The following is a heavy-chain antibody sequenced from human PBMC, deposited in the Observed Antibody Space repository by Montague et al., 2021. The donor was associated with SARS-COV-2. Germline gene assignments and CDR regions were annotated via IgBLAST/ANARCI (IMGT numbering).Heavy chain of an antibody. CDR2: IYYSGST. D-gene: IGHD3-22*01. CDR1: GGSISSGGYY. Sequence: TLSLTCTVSGGSISSGGYYWSWIRQHPGKGLEWIGYIYYSGSTYYXPSLKSRVTISVDTSKNQFSLKTSSVTAADTAVYYCARSPEPMIILIITSLNWYFDLWDRGTLVTVSS. V-gene: IGHV4-31*03. CDR3: ARSPEPMIILIITSLNWYFDL. J-gene: IGHJ2*01.